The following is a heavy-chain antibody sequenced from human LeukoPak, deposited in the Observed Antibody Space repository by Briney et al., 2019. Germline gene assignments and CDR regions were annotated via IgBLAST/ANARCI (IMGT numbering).Heavy chain of an antibody. J-gene: IGHJ1*01. V-gene: IGHV1-18*01. Sequence: GASVKVSCKASGYTFTNYGISWVRQAPGQGLEWMGWISAYNGCTDYAQKFQFRVTMTTDTSTSTAYMELRSLRSDDTAVYYCARDKAVTTEVTQHFQHWGQGTLVTVSS. D-gene: IGHD4-23*01. CDR3: ARDKAVTTEVTQHFQH. CDR2: ISAYNGCT. CDR1: GYTFTNYG.